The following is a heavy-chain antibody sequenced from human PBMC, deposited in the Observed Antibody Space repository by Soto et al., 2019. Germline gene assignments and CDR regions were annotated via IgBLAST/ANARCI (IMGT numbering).Heavy chain of an antibody. CDR3: TTGLSNGYYNFDY. J-gene: IGHJ4*02. V-gene: IGHV3-15*01. CDR1: GFTFSSAW. CDR2: IKGEADGGTT. Sequence: GGSLRLSCAASGFTFSSAWMSWVRQAPGKGLEWVGRIKGEADGGTTDYAAPVKGRITISRDHSKDTLYLHMNSLKTEDTAVYYCTTGLSNGYYNFDYWGQGT. D-gene: IGHD3-22*01.